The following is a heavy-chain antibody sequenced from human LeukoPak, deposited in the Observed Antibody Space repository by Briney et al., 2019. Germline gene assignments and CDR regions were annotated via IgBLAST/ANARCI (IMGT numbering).Heavy chain of an antibody. V-gene: IGHV3-21*01. CDR1: GFTFSSYW. CDR2: ISSSSSYI. CDR3: ARDSSGGDWFDP. D-gene: IGHD6-19*01. Sequence: GGSLRLSCAASGFTFSSYWMSWVRQAPGKGLEWVSSISSSSSYIYYADSVKGRFTISRDNAKNSLYLQMNSLRAEDTAVYYCARDSSGGDWFDPWGQGTLVTVSS. J-gene: IGHJ5*02.